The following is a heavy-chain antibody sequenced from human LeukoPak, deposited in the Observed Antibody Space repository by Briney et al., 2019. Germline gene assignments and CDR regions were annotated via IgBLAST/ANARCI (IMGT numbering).Heavy chain of an antibody. V-gene: IGHV4-39*07. CDR3: ARSRSSYFGPFDF. CDR2: IYYSGST. Sequence: PSETLSLTCIVSSGSMNSSSVYWGWIRQPPGKGLEWIGSIYYSGSTYYNPSLKSRITISVATSKNQLSLNLTSVTAADTAVYYCARSRSSYFGPFDFWGQGTLVTVSS. CDR1: SGSMNSSSVY. D-gene: IGHD5-18*01. J-gene: IGHJ4*02.